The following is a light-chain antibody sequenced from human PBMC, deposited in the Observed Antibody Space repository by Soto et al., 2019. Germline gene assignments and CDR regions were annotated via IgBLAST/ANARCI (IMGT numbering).Light chain of an antibody. J-gene: IGKJ4*01. Sequence: EIVMTQSPAILSVSPGESVTLSCRASQTISDNLAWYQQKPGLPPRLLIYHTSTRASGVPARFSGSGSGTDFSLTISSLQSEDFAVYYCQQYNNWPLTFGGGTKVDIK. V-gene: IGKV3-15*01. CDR2: HTS. CDR3: QQYNNWPLT. CDR1: QTISDN.